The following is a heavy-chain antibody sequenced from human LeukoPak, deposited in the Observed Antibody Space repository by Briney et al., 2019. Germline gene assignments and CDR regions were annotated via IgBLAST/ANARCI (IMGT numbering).Heavy chain of an antibody. CDR2: IYSGGST. Sequence: GGSLRLSRAASGFTVSSNYMSWVRQAPGKGLEWVSVIYSGGSTYYADSVKGRFTISRDNSKNTLYLQMNSLRAEDTAVYYCARAPSYGDYTFDYWGQGTLVTVSS. J-gene: IGHJ4*02. CDR1: GFTVSSNY. V-gene: IGHV3-53*01. D-gene: IGHD4-17*01. CDR3: ARAPSYGDYTFDY.